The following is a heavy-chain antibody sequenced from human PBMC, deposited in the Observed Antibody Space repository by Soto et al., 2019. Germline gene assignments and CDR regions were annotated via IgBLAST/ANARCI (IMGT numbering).Heavy chain of an antibody. CDR3: ARNGVGYGFDI. CDR2: VSPRGST. Sequence: QVQLQQWGAGLLKPSETPSLTCAVYGGSISGYNWSWLRQSPGKGLEWIGEVSPRGSTNYDASFKGRVALSIDTSKNEFSLKVRSVTAADTAVYLCARNGVGYGFDIWGLGTMVTVSS. J-gene: IGHJ3*02. CDR1: GGSISGYN. D-gene: IGHD5-18*01. V-gene: IGHV4-34*02.